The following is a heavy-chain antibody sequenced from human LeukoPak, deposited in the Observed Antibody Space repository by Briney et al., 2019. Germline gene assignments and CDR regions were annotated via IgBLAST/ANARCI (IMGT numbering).Heavy chain of an antibody. Sequence: SETLSLTCTVSGGSISNYYWSWIRQPPGKGLEWIGYIYYSGSTNYNPSLKSRVTISVDTSKNQFSLKLSSVTAADTAVYYCARHVGAYYDILTGYYKLRAFDIWGQGTMVTVSS. J-gene: IGHJ3*02. CDR3: ARHVGAYYDILTGYYKLRAFDI. V-gene: IGHV4-59*08. D-gene: IGHD3-9*01. CDR2: IYYSGST. CDR1: GGSISNYY.